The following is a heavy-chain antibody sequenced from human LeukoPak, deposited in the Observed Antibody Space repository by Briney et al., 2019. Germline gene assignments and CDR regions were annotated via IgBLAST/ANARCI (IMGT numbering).Heavy chain of an antibody. V-gene: IGHV3-21*01. CDR1: GFTFSSYT. Sequence: GGSLRLSCAASGFTFSSYTMNWVRQAPGKGLEWVSSISSSGTYIYSADSLKGRFTISRDNVKNSLYLQMNSLRAEDTAVYHCARDEVMVASSPSYWFFALWGRGTLVTVSS. J-gene: IGHJ2*01. CDR3: ARDEVMVASSPSYWFFAL. D-gene: IGHD2-15*01. CDR2: ISSSGTYI.